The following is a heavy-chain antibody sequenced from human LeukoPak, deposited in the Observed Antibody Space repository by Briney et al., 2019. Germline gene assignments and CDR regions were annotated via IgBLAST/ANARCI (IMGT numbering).Heavy chain of an antibody. V-gene: IGHV3-30*18. CDR1: GFTFSSYG. CDR3: AKDENYDILTGYSHFDY. J-gene: IGHJ4*02. Sequence: GRSLRLSCAASGFTFSSYGMHWVRQAPGKGLEWVAVISYDGSNKYYADSVKGRFTISRDNSKNTLYLQMNSLRAEDTAVYYCAKDENYDILTGYSHFDYWGQGTLVTVSS. D-gene: IGHD3-9*01. CDR2: ISYDGSNK.